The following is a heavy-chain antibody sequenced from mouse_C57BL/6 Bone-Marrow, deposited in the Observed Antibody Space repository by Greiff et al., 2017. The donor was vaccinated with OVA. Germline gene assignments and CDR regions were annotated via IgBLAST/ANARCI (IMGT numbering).Heavy chain of an antibody. CDR3: AREGLRLDY. D-gene: IGHD2-4*01. V-gene: IGHV1-81*01. CDR2: IYPRSGNT. Sequence: VKLMESGAELARPGASVKLSCKASGYTFTSYGISWVKQRTGQGLEWIGEIYPRSGNTYYNEKFKGKATLTADKSSSTAYMELRSLTSEDSAVYFCAREGLRLDYWGQGTTLTVSS. J-gene: IGHJ2*01. CDR1: GYTFTSYG.